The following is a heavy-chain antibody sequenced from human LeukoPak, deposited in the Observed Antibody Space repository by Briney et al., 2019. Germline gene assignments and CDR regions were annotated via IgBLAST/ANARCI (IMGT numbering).Heavy chain of an antibody. Sequence: GGSLRLSCAASGFTFSSYSMNWVCQAPGKGLEWVSSISSSSSYIYYADSVKGRFTISRDNAKKSLYLQMNSLRAEDTAVYYCARANDNYYYYYMDVWGKGTTVTISS. V-gene: IGHV3-21*01. J-gene: IGHJ6*03. CDR1: GFTFSSYS. CDR2: ISSSSSYI. D-gene: IGHD3-9*01. CDR3: ARANDNYYYYYMDV.